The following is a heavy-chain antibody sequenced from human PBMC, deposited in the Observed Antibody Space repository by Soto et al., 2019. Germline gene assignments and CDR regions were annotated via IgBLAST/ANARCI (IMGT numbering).Heavy chain of an antibody. CDR2: TYYRSRWYN. Sequence: SQTLSLPCAISGDSVSSNSATGGCSIHSPSRGLEWLGRTYYRSRWYNDYAPSVKSRITINPDTSKNHFFLQLSSVTPEDTAVYYCARERGFLSEAFDIWGRGTVVTVSS. V-gene: IGHV6-1*01. CDR1: GDSVSSNSAT. CDR3: ARERGFLSEAFDI. D-gene: IGHD3-10*01. J-gene: IGHJ3*02.